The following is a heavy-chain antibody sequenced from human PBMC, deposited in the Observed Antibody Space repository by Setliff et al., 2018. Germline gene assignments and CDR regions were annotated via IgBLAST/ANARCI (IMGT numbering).Heavy chain of an antibody. D-gene: IGHD5-12*01. CDR2: ISPYSGES. V-gene: IGHV1-18*01. Sequence: VKVSCKASGYTFTSYGVSWVRQAPGQGLEWMGWISPYSGESNYAQKFQGRVTISTDESTTTSYMELSSLRSEDTAVYYCAREAPGYNYNDYFDYWGQGTLVTVSS. CDR3: AREAPGYNYNDYFDY. CDR1: GYTFTSYG. J-gene: IGHJ4*02.